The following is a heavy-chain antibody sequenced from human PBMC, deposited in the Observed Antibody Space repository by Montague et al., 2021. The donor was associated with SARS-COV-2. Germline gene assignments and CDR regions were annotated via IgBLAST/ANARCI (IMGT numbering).Heavy chain of an antibody. Sequence: SLRLSWAASGFNVNSNYMNWVRQAPGKGLEWVAVIYTGGSIYYAGSVQGRFTISRDNSRNTLSLQMDSLRGDDTAVYYCVREREWSSGLDVWGQGTTVIVSS. CDR2: IYTGGSI. D-gene: IGHD3-3*01. J-gene: IGHJ6*02. CDR1: GFNVNSNY. V-gene: IGHV3-53*05. CDR3: VREREWSSGLDV.